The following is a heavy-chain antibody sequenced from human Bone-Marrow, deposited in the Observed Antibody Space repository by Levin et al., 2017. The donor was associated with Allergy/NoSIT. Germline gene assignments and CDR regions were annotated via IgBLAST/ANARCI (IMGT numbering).Heavy chain of an antibody. CDR3: AKDPCSSATCYGSYYYFDGFDV. J-gene: IGHJ6*02. CDR1: GFTFVKSG. V-gene: IGHV3-30*02. CDR2: VSYDGRNA. D-gene: IGHD2-2*01. Sequence: LSLTCAASGFTFVKSGMHWVRPRPGKGLEWVAYVSYDGRNAYYAESVRGRFTISRDNVKDRLFLQLNSLRADDTAVYFCAKDPCSSATCYGSYYYFDGFDVWGRGTTVTVSS.